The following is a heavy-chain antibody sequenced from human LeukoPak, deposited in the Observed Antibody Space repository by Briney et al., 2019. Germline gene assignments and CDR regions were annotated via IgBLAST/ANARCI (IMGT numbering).Heavy chain of an antibody. Sequence: KPSETLSLTCAVYGGSFSGYYWSWIRQPPGKGLEWIGEINHSGSTNYNPSLKSRVTISVDTSKNQFSLKLSSVTAADTAVYYCAREGPPYDYVWGSYRYLRQNGPNFDYWGQGTLVTVSS. CDR2: INHSGST. D-gene: IGHD3-16*02. J-gene: IGHJ4*02. CDR1: GGSFSGYY. V-gene: IGHV4-34*01. CDR3: AREGPPYDYVWGSYRYLRQNGPNFDY.